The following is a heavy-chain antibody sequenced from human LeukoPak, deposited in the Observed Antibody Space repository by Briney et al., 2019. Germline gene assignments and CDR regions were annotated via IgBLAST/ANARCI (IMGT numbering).Heavy chain of an antibody. Sequence: PGGSLRLSCAASGFTFSSYGMHWVRQAPGKGLEWVAFIRYDGSNKYYADSVKGRFTISRDNAKNSLYLQMNSLRAEDTAVYYCARDRVGATRGWGQGTLVTVSS. CDR1: GFTFSSYG. D-gene: IGHD1-26*01. CDR2: IRYDGSNK. CDR3: ARDRVGATRG. V-gene: IGHV3-30*02. J-gene: IGHJ4*02.